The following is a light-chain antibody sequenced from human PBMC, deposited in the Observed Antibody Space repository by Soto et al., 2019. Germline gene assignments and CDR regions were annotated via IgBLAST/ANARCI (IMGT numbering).Light chain of an antibody. J-gene: IGLJ1*01. CDR2: EVS. V-gene: IGLV2-14*01. Sequence: QSVLTQPASVSRSPGQSITISCTGTSSDVGGYDFLSWYQQHPRKAPKLMIYEVSNRPSGVSNRFSGSKSGNTASLTISGLQAEDEADYYCSSYTSSSTRVFGTGTKVTVL. CDR3: SSYTSSSTRV. CDR1: SSDVGGYDF.